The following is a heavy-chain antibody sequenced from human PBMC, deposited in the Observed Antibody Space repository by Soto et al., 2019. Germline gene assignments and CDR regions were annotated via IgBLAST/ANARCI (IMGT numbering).Heavy chain of an antibody. CDR1: GFTFTSSA. V-gene: IGHV1-58*02. J-gene: IGHJ4*02. CDR2: IGIQSGNT. D-gene: IGHD3-22*01. CDR3: AVVYFDSSGDSKFDF. Sequence: SVKVSCKASGFTFTSSAIQWVRQSRGQRLERMGWIGIQSGNTNYAQNFQERVILTTDTSTNMAYMELSNLRPDDTAMYYCAVVYFDSSGDSKFDFWGQGTLVTVSS.